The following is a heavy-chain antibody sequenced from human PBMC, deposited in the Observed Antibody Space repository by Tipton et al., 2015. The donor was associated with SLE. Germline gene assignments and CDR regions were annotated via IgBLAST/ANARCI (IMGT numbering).Heavy chain of an antibody. Sequence: QLVQSGGGLVQPGGSLRLSCAASGFTVSSNYMNCVRQAPGKGLEWVSVIYSGGSTYYADSVKGRFTISRHNSKNTLYLQMNSLRAEDTAVYYCARDPYWNDDHDAFDIWGQGTMVTVSS. CDR3: ARDPYWNDDHDAFDI. V-gene: IGHV3-53*04. CDR2: IYSGGST. D-gene: IGHD1-1*01. J-gene: IGHJ3*02. CDR1: GFTVSSNY.